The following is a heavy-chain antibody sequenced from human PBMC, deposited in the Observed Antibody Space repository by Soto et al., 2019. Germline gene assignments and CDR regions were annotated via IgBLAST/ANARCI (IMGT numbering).Heavy chain of an antibody. Sequence: QITLKESGPTLVKPTQTLTLTCTFSGFSLSTSGVGVGWIRQPPGKALEWLALIYWDDDKRYSPSLKSRLTITKDTSKNQVVLTMTNMDPVDTATYSCAHSLGYCISTSCYLQYNWFDPWGQGTLVTLSS. CDR1: GFSLSTSGVG. CDR2: IYWDDDK. J-gene: IGHJ5*02. CDR3: AHSLGYCISTSCYLQYNWFDP. V-gene: IGHV2-5*02. D-gene: IGHD2-2*01.